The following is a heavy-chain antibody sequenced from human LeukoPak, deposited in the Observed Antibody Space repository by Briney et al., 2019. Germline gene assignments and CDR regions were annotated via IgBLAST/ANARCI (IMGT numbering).Heavy chain of an antibody. CDR3: ARGPHPGYSSGWNDRRGHNWFDP. Sequence: SQTLSLTCAISGDSVSSNSAAWNWIRQSPSRGLEWLGRTYYRSKRYNDYAVSVKSRITINPDTSKNQFSLQLNSVTPEDTAVYYCARGPHPGYSSGWNDRRGHNWFDPWGQGTLVTVSS. V-gene: IGHV6-1*01. D-gene: IGHD6-25*01. J-gene: IGHJ5*02. CDR1: GDSVSSNSAA. CDR2: TYYRSKRYN.